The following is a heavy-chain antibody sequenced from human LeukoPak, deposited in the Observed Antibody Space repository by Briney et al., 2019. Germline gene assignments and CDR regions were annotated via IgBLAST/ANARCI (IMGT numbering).Heavy chain of an antibody. CDR2: INAGNGNT. D-gene: IGHD3-9*01. CDR1: GYTFTSHA. V-gene: IGHV1-3*01. CDR3: ARNTHYDILTGYYGFDP. Sequence: ASVKVSCKASGYTFTSHAMHWVRQAPGQRLEWMGWINAGNGNTKYSQKFQGRVTITRDTSASTAYMELSSLRSEDTAVYYCARNTHYDILTGYYGFDPWGQGTLVTVSS. J-gene: IGHJ5*02.